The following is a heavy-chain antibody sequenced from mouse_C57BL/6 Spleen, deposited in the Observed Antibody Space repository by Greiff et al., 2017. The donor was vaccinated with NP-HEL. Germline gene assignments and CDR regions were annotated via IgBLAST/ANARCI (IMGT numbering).Heavy chain of an antibody. CDR2: ISCGSSTI. CDR3: ARGLRYAMDY. D-gene: IGHD1-1*01. J-gene: IGHJ4*01. V-gene: IGHV5-17*01. CDR1: GFTFSDYG. Sequence: EVQRVESGGGLVKPGGSLKLSCAASGFTFSDYGMHWVRQAPEKGLEWVAYISCGSSTIYYADTVKGRFTISRDNAKNTLFLQMTSLRSEDTAMYYCARGLRYAMDYWGQGTSVTVSS.